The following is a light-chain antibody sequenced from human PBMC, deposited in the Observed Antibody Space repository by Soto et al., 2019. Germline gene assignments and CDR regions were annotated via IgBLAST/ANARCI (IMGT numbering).Light chain of an antibody. Sequence: DIVMIQSPLSLAVTPGEPASISWKSSQSLLHSNGYNHLDWYVQKPGQSPQLLIYLVSTRASGVPERCRGRGGLRFFSREISRVEAEDVGMYYCRQAVQTQGTVGPGTKVDIK. V-gene: IGKV2-28*01. CDR2: LVS. CDR3: RQAVQTQGT. CDR1: QSLLHSNGYNH. J-gene: IGKJ3*01.